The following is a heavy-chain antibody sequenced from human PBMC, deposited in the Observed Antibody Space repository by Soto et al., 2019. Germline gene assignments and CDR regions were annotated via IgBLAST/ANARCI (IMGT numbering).Heavy chain of an antibody. V-gene: IGHV1-58*01. J-gene: IGHJ4*02. Sequence: ASVKVSCKASGFTFTSSAVQWVRQARGQRLEWIGWIVVGSGNTNYAQKFQERVTITRDMSTSTAYMELSSLRSEDTAVYYCAAALPYYDFWSGYYGWGQGTLVTVSS. CDR2: IVVGSGNT. D-gene: IGHD3-3*01. CDR1: GFTFTSSA. CDR3: AAALPYYDFWSGYYG.